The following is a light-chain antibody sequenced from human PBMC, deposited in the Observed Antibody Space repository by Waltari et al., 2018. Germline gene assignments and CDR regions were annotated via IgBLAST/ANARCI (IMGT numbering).Light chain of an antibody. CDR2: DAS. J-gene: IGKJ1*01. Sequence: EIVLTQSPATLSLSPGERSTLSCRASQSVSSYLAWYQQKPGQAPRLLIYDASNRATGIPARCSGSGSGTDVTLTISSLEPEDFAVYYCQQRSSWPPWTFGQGTKVEIK. V-gene: IGKV3-11*01. CDR3: QQRSSWPPWT. CDR1: QSVSSY.